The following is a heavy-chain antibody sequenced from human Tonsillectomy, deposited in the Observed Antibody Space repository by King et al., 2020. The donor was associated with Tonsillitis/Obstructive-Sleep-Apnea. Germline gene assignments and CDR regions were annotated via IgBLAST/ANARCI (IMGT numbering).Heavy chain of an antibody. D-gene: IGHD2-2*01. CDR1: GYTFTGYY. CDR2: INPNSGGT. Sequence: QLVQSGAEVKKPGASVKVSCKASGYTFTGYYMHWVRQAPGQGLERMGWINPNSGGTNYAQKFQGGVTMTRETSISTAYMELSRLRSDDTAVYYCARDWRYCSSTSCYSGIGYWGQGTLVTVSS. J-gene: IGHJ4*02. V-gene: IGHV1-2*02. CDR3: ARDWRYCSSTSCYSGIGY.